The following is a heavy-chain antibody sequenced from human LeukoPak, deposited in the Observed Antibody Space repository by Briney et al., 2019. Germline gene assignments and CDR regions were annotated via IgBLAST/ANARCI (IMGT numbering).Heavy chain of an antibody. D-gene: IGHD3-9*01. J-gene: IGHJ4*02. Sequence: GGSLRLSCAASGFTFSSYEMNWVRQAPGKGLEWVSYISSSGSTIYYADSVKGRFTISRDNAKNSLYLQMNSLRAEDTAVYYCARDIRHYDILTGSPDYWGQGTLVTVSS. CDR1: GFTFSSYE. V-gene: IGHV3-48*03. CDR3: ARDIRHYDILTGSPDY. CDR2: ISSSGSTI.